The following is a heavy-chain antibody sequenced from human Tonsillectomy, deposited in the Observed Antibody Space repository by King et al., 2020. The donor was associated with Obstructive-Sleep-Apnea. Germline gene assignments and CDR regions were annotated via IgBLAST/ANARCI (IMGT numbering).Heavy chain of an antibody. V-gene: IGHV4-59*01. CDR3: ARGRWDCSSTSCYVGQFDP. CDR2: IYYSGST. D-gene: IGHD2-2*01. J-gene: IGHJ5*02. Sequence: QLQESGPGLVKPSETLSLTCTVSGGSISSYYWNWIRQPPGKGLEWIGYIYYSGSTNYNPSLKSRVTISVDTSKNQFSLKLTSVTAADTAVYYCARGRWDCSSTSCYVGQFDPWGQGTLVTVSS. CDR1: GGSISSYY.